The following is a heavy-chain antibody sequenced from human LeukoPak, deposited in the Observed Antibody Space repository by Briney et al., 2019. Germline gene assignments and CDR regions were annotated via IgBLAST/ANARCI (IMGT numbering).Heavy chain of an antibody. CDR3: ARDYRYYYGSGSSYYFDY. V-gene: IGHV1-2*02. CDR1: GYTFTGYY. Sequence: GASVKVSCKASGYTFTGYYMHWVRQAPGQGLEWMGWINPNSGGTNYAQKFQGRVTMTRDTSISTAYMELSGLRSDDTAVYYCARDYRYYYGSGSSYYFDYWGQGTLVTVSS. D-gene: IGHD3-10*01. CDR2: INPNSGGT. J-gene: IGHJ4*02.